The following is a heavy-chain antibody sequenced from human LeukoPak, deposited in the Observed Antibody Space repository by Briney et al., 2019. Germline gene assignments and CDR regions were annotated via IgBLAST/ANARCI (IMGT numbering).Heavy chain of an antibody. J-gene: IGHJ3*02. D-gene: IGHD2-2*01. CDR1: GFXFSSYW. CDR2: INSDGSST. V-gene: IGHV3-74*01. Sequence: PGGSLRLSCAASGFXFSSYWIYWVRQAPGKGLVWVSRINSDGSSTSYADSVKGRCSISRDNAKNTLYLQMNSLRAEDTAVYYCARSPVEVDGFDIWGQGTMVTVSS. CDR3: ARSPVEVDGFDI.